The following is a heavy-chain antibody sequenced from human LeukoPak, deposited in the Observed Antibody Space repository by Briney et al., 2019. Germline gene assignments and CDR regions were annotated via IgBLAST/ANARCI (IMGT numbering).Heavy chain of an antibody. CDR3: AKDSGSVKRGDYMAY. Sequence: GGSLRLSCAASGFTFSSYGMHWVRQAPGKGLEWVAVISYDGSNKYYADSVKGRFTISRDNSKNTLYLQMNSLRAGDKAVYYCAKDSGSVKRGDYMAYWGQGTLVTVSS. J-gene: IGHJ4*02. CDR1: GFTFSSYG. D-gene: IGHD4-17*01. V-gene: IGHV3-30*18. CDR2: ISYDGSNK.